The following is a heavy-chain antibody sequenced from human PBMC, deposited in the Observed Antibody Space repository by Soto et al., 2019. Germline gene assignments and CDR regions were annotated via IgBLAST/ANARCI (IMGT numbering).Heavy chain of an antibody. CDR2: ITWNSDTT. CDR3: TKHNRFSGSGTFNH. J-gene: IGHJ4*02. D-gene: IGHD3-10*01. Sequence: EVQLVQSGGGLVQPGGSLRLSCAGSGYNFGDYAMHWVRQAPGKGLEWVSGITWNSDTTGYADSVKGRFTISRDNAKNSLYLQMYSLRVVDTAFYYCTKHNRFSGSGTFNHWGQGTLVTVPS. CDR1: GYNFGDYA. V-gene: IGHV3-9*01.